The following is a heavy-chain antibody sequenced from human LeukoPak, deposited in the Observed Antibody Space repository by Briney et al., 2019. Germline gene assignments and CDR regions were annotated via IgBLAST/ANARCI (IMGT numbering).Heavy chain of an antibody. CDR3: ARGSYGSFDY. D-gene: IGHD5-18*01. CDR1: VYTFTGYY. Sequence: ASVKVSCKASVYTFTGYYMHWVRQAPGHGLEWMGRINPNSGGTNHAQKFQGRVTMTRDNSISTAYMELSRVRSDDTAVYYCARGSYGSFDYWGQGTLVTVSS. J-gene: IGHJ4*02. V-gene: IGHV1-2*06. CDR2: INPNSGGT.